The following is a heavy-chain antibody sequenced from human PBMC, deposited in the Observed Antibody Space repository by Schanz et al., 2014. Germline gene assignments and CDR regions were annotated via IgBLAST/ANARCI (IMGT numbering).Heavy chain of an antibody. CDR2: ISTGRYL. D-gene: IGHD3-16*01. Sequence: EVQLVESGGGLVQPGGSLRLSCAASGFTFSSYSLAWVRQAPGKGLEWGSFISTGRYLYYADSVKGRFTISRDNTKNSVFLQMSSLRAEDYCRDICARDPVEGAPTPYYLDSWGPGTLVTVSS. V-gene: IGHV3-48*04. CDR3: ARDPVEGAPTPYYLDS. J-gene: IGHJ4*02. CDR1: GFTFSSYS.